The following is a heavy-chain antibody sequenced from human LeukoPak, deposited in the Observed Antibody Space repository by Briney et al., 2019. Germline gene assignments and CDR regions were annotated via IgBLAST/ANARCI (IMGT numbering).Heavy chain of an antibody. V-gene: IGHV7-4-1*02. Sequence: ASVKVSCKASGYTFTSYAMNWVRQAPGQGLEWMGWINTNTGNPTYAQGFTGRFVFSLDTSVSTAYLQISSLKAEDTAVYYCAREGEYRSSLYYYYYYMDVWGKGTTVTVSS. J-gene: IGHJ6*03. D-gene: IGHD6-6*01. CDR2: INTNTGNP. CDR3: AREGEYRSSLYYYYYYMDV. CDR1: GYTFTSYA.